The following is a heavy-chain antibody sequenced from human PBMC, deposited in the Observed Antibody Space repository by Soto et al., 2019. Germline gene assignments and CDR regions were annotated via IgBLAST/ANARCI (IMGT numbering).Heavy chain of an antibody. CDR3: ARASRCKSEYECFAWLDF. CDR1: GGSISSLY. CDR2: IFPSGDS. D-gene: IGHD6-6*01. V-gene: IGHV4-4*07. Sequence: QVLLQESGPGLVKPSETLSLTCTVSGGSISSLYWAWIRQPAGKGLEWIGRIFPSGDSNYNPSLTSGVSMSLDTSKNQFSLTVSSVTAADTAVYYCARASRCKSEYECFAWLDFWGQGILVTVSS. J-gene: IGHJ4*02.